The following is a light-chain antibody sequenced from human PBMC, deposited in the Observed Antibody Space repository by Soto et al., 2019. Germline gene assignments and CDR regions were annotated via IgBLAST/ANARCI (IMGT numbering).Light chain of an antibody. CDR2: DAS. V-gene: IGKV1-33*01. CDR1: QDIRRS. CDR3: HQYDNIPWT. J-gene: IGKJ1*01. Sequence: DIQMPQSPSSLSASVGDRVTITCQASQDIRRSLNWYQQKPGKAPNLLIYDASKLEIGVPSRFSGSGSGALFALTISSLQPEDFATYYCHQYDNIPWTFGQGTRVEIK.